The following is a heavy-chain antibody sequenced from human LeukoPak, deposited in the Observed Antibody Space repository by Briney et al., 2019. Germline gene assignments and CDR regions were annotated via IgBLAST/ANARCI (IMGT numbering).Heavy chain of an antibody. CDR3: ARDFLWLVDY. V-gene: IGHV3-30-3*01. CDR2: VSEDGNNI. D-gene: IGHD6-19*01. J-gene: IGHJ4*02. CDR1: GFAFINFH. Sequence: GGSLRLSCAASGFAFINFHIHWVRQAPGKGLEWLAFVSEDGNNIYYADSVKGRFTISRDNSKSTLYLQMNSLRADDTAIYYCARDFLWLVDYWGQGTLVTVSS.